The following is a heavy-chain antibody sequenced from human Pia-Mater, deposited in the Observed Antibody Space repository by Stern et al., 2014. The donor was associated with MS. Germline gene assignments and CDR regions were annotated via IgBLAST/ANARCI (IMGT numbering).Heavy chain of an antibody. J-gene: IGHJ4*02. Sequence: VQLGQSGAELIRPGESLKISCKGSGFKFSIYWIAWVRQIPGKGLEWMGIIYPGDSETRYSPSFQGQVTMSADKSTSTAYLQWSSLNASDTAMYFCARQTTAWASDVWGQGTLVTVSS. V-gene: IGHV5-51*01. D-gene: IGHD1-14*01. CDR2: IYPGDSET. CDR1: GFKFSIYW. CDR3: ARQTTAWASDV.